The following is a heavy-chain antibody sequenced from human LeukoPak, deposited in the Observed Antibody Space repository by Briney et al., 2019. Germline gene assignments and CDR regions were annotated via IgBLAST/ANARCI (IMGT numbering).Heavy chain of an antibody. CDR2: ISGSGGST. J-gene: IGHJ6*02. Sequence: PGGSLRLSCAASGFTFSSYAMSWVRQAPGKGLEWVSAISGSGGSTYYANSVKGRFTISRDNSKNTLYLQMNSLRAEDTAVFYWAKAGYGMDVWGQGTTVTVSS. CDR3: AKAGYGMDV. CDR1: GFTFSSYA. V-gene: IGHV3-23*01.